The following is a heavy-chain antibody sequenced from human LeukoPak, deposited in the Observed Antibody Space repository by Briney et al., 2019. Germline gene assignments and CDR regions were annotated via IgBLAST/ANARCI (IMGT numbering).Heavy chain of an antibody. J-gene: IGHJ4*02. CDR1: GFTVSSNY. V-gene: IGHV3-66*02. Sequence: GGSLRLSCAASGFTVSSNYMSWVRQAPGKGLEWVSIIYSGGSTYYADCVKGRFTISRDNSKNTLYLQMNSLRAEDTAVYFCVRVGYSYGYGDWNHFDYWGQGTLVTVSS. CDR3: VRVGYSYGYGDWNHFDY. CDR2: IYSGGST. D-gene: IGHD5-18*01.